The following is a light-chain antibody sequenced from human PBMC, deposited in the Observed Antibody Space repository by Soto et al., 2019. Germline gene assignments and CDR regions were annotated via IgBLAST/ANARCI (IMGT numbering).Light chain of an antibody. CDR1: QGIRND. J-gene: IGKJ2*01. Sequence: AIQMTQSPSSLSASVGDRVTITCRASQGIRNDLGWYQQKLGKAPKFLIYGASSLQSGVPSRFSGSGSGTDFTLTINSLQPEDFATYYCLQDYSYPYTFGQGTKLEIK. CDR2: GAS. CDR3: LQDYSYPYT. V-gene: IGKV1-6*01.